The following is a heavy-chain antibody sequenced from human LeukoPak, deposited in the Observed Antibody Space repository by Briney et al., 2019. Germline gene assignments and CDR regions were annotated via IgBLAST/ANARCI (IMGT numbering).Heavy chain of an antibody. CDR3: AREILSSLEWLLYRSNYYYMDV. D-gene: IGHD3-3*01. CDR1: GGSISSYY. Sequence: SETLSLTCTVSGGSISSYYWSWIRQPAGKGLEWIGRIYTSGSTNYNPSLKSRVTMSVDTSKNQFSLKLSSVTASDTAVYYCAREILSSLEWLLYRSNYYYMDVWGKGTTVTVSS. J-gene: IGHJ6*03. V-gene: IGHV4-4*07. CDR2: IYTSGST.